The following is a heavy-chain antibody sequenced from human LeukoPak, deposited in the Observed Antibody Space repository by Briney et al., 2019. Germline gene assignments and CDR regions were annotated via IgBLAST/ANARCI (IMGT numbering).Heavy chain of an antibody. J-gene: IGHJ4*02. CDR3: ARAGHSGSSQDGDWEFDY. Sequence: PSETLSLTCAVYGGSFSGYYWSWIRQPPGKGLEWIGEINHSGSTNYNPSLKSRVTISVDTSKNQFSLKLSSVTAADTAVYYCARAGHSGSSQDGDWEFDYWGQGTLVTVSS. CDR1: GGSFSGYY. D-gene: IGHD1-26*01. CDR2: INHSGST. V-gene: IGHV4-34*01.